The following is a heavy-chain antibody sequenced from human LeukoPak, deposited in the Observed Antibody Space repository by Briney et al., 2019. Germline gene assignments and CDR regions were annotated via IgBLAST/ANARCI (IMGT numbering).Heavy chain of an antibody. D-gene: IGHD2-2*02. J-gene: IGHJ3*02. CDR1: GYTFTSYA. V-gene: IGHV1-18*01. CDR2: ISAYNGNT. Sequence: ASVKVSCKASGYTFTSYAMNWVRQAPGQGLEWMGWISAYNGNTNYAQKLQGRVTMTTDTSTSTAYMELRSLRSDDTAVYYCARDRQYCSSTSCYTYAFDIWGQGTMVTVSS. CDR3: ARDRQYCSSTSCYTYAFDI.